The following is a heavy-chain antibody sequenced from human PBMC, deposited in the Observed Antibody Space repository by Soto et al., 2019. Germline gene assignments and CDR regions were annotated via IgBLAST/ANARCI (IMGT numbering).Heavy chain of an antibody. CDR2: IYWDDDK. V-gene: IGHV2-5*02. D-gene: IGHD2-21*02. J-gene: IGHJ6*02. Sequence: QITLKESGPTLVKPTQTLTLTCTFSGFSLSTTGVGVGWIRQPPGKALEWLALIYWDDDKRYNPSLNSRLTITKDTSKNQVVLAMTNVDPVDTATYYCVQSCCGGDCLQSYSSHSYYGLDVWGQGTTVTVSS. CDR1: GFSLSTTGVG. CDR3: VQSCCGGDCLQSYSSHSYYGLDV.